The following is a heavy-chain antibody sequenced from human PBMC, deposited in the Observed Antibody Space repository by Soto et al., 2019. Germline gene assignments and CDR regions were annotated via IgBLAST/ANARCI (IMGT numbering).Heavy chain of an antibody. CDR2: IYPGDSDT. V-gene: IGHV5-51*01. J-gene: IGHJ3*02. CDR3: XSPLNYYDSSGYGAFDI. Sequence: GESLKISCKGSGYSFTSYWIGWVRQMPGKGLEWMGIIYPGDSDTRYSPSFQGQVTISADKSISTAYLQWSSLKASDTAMYYCXSPLNYYDSSGYGAFDIWGQGTMVTVSS. CDR1: GYSFTSYW. D-gene: IGHD3-22*01.